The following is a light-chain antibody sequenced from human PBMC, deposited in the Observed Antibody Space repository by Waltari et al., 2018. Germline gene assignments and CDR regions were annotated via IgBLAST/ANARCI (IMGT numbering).Light chain of an antibody. CDR3: LQYNKWPALT. CDR1: QNISTT. V-gene: IGKV3-15*01. Sequence: IVMTQSPATLSLSQGERAALSCRASQNISTTLAWYQQKPGQAPRLLIYGASTRATGVPGRFSGSGSGIEFTLTVSSLQPEDFAVYYCLQYNKWPALTFGGGTKVEIK. J-gene: IGKJ4*01. CDR2: GAS.